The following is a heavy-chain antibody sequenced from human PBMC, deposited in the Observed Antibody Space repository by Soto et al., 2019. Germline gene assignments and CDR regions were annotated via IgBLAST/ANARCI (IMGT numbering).Heavy chain of an antibody. CDR1: GYTLTELS. Sequence: GASVKVSCKVSGYTLTELSMHWVRQAPGKGLEWMGGFDPEDGETIYAQKFQGRVTMTGDTSTDTAYMELSSLRSEDTAVYYCAKTRRIAVAGPLAFDIGGQGTMVTVS. CDR2: FDPEDGET. CDR3: AKTRRIAVAGPLAFDI. V-gene: IGHV1-24*01. D-gene: IGHD6-19*01. J-gene: IGHJ3*02.